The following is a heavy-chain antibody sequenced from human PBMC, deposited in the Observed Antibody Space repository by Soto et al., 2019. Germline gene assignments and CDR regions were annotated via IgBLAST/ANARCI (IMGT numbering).Heavy chain of an antibody. V-gene: IGHV3-30-3*01. CDR2: ISYDGSNK. CDR1: GFTFSSYA. Sequence: GGSLRLSCGASGFTFSSYAMHWVLQAPGKGLEWVAVISYDGSNKYYADSVKGRFTISRDNSKNTLYLQMNSLRAEDTAVYYCARAYEGDYFDYWGQGTLVTVSS. CDR3: ARAYEGDYFDY. D-gene: IGHD3-16*01. J-gene: IGHJ4*02.